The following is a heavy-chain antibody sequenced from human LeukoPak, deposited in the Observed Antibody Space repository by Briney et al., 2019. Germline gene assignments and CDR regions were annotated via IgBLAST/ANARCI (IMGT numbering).Heavy chain of an antibody. D-gene: IGHD3-22*01. J-gene: IGHJ4*02. CDR2: INWNGDSA. V-gene: IGHV3-20*04. CDR3: ARRSTYYDSSGYQGYYFDY. Sequence: PGGSLRLSCAASGFTFDDYGMSWVRQAPGKGLEWVSGINWNGDSAGYADSVKGRVTISRDNAENSLYMQMSSLRAEDTALYYCARRSTYYDSSGYQGYYFDYWGQGTLVTVSS. CDR1: GFTFDDYG.